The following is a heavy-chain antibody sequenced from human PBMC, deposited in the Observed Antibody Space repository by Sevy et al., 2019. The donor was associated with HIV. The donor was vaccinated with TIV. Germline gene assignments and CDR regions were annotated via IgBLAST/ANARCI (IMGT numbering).Heavy chain of an antibody. CDR1: GFTVSSNY. CDR3: ATHASDYDSTGYLERDAFDI. D-gene: IGHD3-22*01. V-gene: IGHV3-53*01. CDR2: IYAGGST. Sequence: GESLRLSCAASGFTVSSNYMSWVRQAPGKGLEWVSVIYAGGSTYYADSVKGRFTISRDNSKNTLYLQMNSLRAEDTAVYYCATHASDYDSTGYLERDAFDIWGQGTMVTVS. J-gene: IGHJ3*02.